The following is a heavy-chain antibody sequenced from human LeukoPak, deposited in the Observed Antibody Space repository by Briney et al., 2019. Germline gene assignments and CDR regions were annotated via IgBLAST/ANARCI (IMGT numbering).Heavy chain of an antibody. J-gene: IGHJ4*02. CDR1: GYTFTSYG. D-gene: IGHD3-3*01. CDR3: ARVPYYDFWSGYYRNPVFDY. CDR2: ISAYNGNT. V-gene: IGHV1-18*01. Sequence: ASVTVSCKASGYTFTSYGISWVRQAPGQGLEWMGWISAYNGNTNYAQKLQGRVTMTTDTSTSTAYMELRSLRSDDTAVYYCARVPYYDFWSGYYRNPVFDYWGQGTLVTVSS.